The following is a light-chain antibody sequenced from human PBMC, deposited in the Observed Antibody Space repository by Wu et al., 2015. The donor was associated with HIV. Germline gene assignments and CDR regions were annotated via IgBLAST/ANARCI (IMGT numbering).Light chain of an antibody. J-gene: IGKJ1*01. Sequence: EIVMTQSPVTLSVSPGERVTLSCRASQRISDSLAWYQHKPGQAPRLLIYGASTRATGVPDRFRGSGSGTEFTLTVSNMHSEDVAVYYCQQYANWPPETFGQGTKVEIK. CDR2: GAS. V-gene: IGKV3-15*01. CDR1: QRISDS. CDR3: QQYANWPPET.